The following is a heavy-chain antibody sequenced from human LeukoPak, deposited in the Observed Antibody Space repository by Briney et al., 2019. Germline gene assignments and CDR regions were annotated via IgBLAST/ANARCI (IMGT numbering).Heavy chain of an antibody. CDR1: GSTFSSYA. D-gene: IGHD6-19*01. Sequence: GGSLRLSCAASGSTFSSYAMSWVRQAPGKGLEWVSAISGSGGNTYYADSVKGRFTISRDNSKNTLYLQMNSLRAEDTAVYYCARGHPPLSTAGNLLDYWGQGTLVTVSS. CDR3: ARGHPPLSTAGNLLDY. CDR2: ISGSGGNT. V-gene: IGHV3-23*01. J-gene: IGHJ4*02.